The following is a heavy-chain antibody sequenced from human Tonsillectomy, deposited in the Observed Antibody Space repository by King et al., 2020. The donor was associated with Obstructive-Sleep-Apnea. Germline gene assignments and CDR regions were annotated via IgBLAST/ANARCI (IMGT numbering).Heavy chain of an antibody. Sequence: VQLVESGGGLAKPGGSLRVSCVGSGFTFSNAWMNWIRQSPGKGLEWVSRIQSKVDAGTIDYAAPVKGRFTISRDDSKNTVYLQMNSLKTEDTAVYYCSTGGYYFDYWGQGTLVTVSS. V-gene: IGHV3-15*01. J-gene: IGHJ4*02. CDR2: IQSKVDAGTI. D-gene: IGHD3-16*01. CDR1: GFTFSNAW. CDR3: STGGYYFDY.